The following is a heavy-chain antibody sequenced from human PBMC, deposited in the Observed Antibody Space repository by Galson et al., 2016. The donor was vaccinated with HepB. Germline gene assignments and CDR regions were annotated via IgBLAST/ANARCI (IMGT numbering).Heavy chain of an antibody. V-gene: IGHV3-23*01. CDR3: VRRGGALRSSGSYYYFDF. D-gene: IGHD6-19*01. CDR2: ISSSGGTP. Sequence: SLRLSCAVSGFTFSNFALSWVRQAPWKGLEWASTISSSGGTPSYADSVKGRFTISRDNSKNTLYLQMKSLRAEDTSVYYCVRRGGALRSSGSYYYFDFWGQGTLFSVSS. CDR1: GFTFSNFA. J-gene: IGHJ4*02.